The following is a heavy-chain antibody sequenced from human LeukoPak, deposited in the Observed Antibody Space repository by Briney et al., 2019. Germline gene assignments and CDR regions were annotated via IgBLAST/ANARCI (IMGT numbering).Heavy chain of an antibody. D-gene: IGHD4-23*01. J-gene: IGHJ3*02. V-gene: IGHV1-18*01. Sequence: ASVKVSCKASGYTFTSYGISWVRQAPGQGLEWMGWISAYNGNTNYAQKLQGRVTMTTDTSTSTAYMELSSLRSEDTAVYYCARDQPTVVKFLFGDAFDIWGQGTMVTVSS. CDR3: ARDQPTVVKFLFGDAFDI. CDR2: ISAYNGNT. CDR1: GYTFTSYG.